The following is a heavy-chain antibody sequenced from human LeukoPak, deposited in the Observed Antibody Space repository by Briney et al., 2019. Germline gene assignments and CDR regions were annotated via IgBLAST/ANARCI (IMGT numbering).Heavy chain of an antibody. CDR1: GFTFSDYC. CDR2: IWSDGSNK. V-gene: IGHV3-30*02. Sequence: GGSLRLSCAASGFTFSDYCMHWVRQAPGKGLEWVAFIWSDGSNKYYAYSVKGRFTFCRDNSKNPLYQQMNIISADDAALYYYAKDSRTYYHGSGSFLLPKWPLGFFDSWGQGTLVTASS. CDR3: AKDSRTYYHGSGSFLLPKWPLGFFDS. J-gene: IGHJ4*02. D-gene: IGHD3-10*01.